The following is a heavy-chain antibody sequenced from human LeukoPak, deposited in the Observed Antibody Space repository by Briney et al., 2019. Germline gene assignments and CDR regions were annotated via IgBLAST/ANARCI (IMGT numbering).Heavy chain of an antibody. V-gene: IGHV3-33*01. Sequence: GGSLRLSCAASGFTFSRYGMHWVRQAPGKGLEWVAAIWYDGSNKYYTDSVKGRFTISRDNSKDTLYLQMNSLRAEDTAVYYCARDDDYGDRRYFDYWGQGTLVTVSS. CDR2: IWYDGSNK. CDR3: ARDDDYGDRRYFDY. D-gene: IGHD4/OR15-4a*01. J-gene: IGHJ4*02. CDR1: GFTFSRYG.